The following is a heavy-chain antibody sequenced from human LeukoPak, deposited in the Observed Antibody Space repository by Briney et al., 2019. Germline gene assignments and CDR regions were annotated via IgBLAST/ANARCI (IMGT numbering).Heavy chain of an antibody. J-gene: IGHJ4*02. CDR1: GSTFSSYW. D-gene: IGHD3-3*01. Sequence: GESLQISCKGSGSTFSSYWIGWVRQMPGKGLEWMGIIYPGDSDTRYSPSLQGQVTISVDTSIGTAYLQWSSLKASDTAIYYCARQNDFRLDYWGQGALVTVSS. CDR2: IYPGDSDT. V-gene: IGHV5-51*01. CDR3: ARQNDFRLDY.